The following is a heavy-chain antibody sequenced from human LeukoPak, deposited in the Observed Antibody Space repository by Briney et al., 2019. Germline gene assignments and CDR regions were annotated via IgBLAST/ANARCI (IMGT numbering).Heavy chain of an antibody. CDR3: ARERGNLRGDAFDI. Sequence: SETLSLTCTVSGVSISSYYWTWIQQPAGKGLEWIGRIYSSGNTNYNPSLESRVTMSIDTSKNQFSLKLSSVTAADTAVYYCARERGNLRGDAFDIWGQGTMVTVSS. CDR2: IYSSGNT. CDR1: GVSISSYY. D-gene: IGHD1-26*01. J-gene: IGHJ3*02. V-gene: IGHV4-4*07.